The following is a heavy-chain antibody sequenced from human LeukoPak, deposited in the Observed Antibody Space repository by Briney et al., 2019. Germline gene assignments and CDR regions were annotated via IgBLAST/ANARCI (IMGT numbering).Heavy chain of an antibody. CDR3: ARDPKGYCSSTSCYTPNY. Sequence: SQTLSLTCTVSGGSISSGDYYWSWIRQPPGKCLEWIGYIYYSGSTYYNPSLKSRVTISVDTSKNQFSLKLSSVTAADTAVYYCARDPKGYCSSTSCYTPNYWGQGTLVTVSS. V-gene: IGHV4-30-4*08. D-gene: IGHD2-2*02. CDR2: IYYSGST. J-gene: IGHJ4*02. CDR1: GGSISSGDYY.